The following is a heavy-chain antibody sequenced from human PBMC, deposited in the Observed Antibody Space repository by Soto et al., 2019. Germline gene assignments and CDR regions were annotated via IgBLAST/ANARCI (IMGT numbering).Heavy chain of an antibody. J-gene: IGHJ3*02. V-gene: IGHV1-69*12. CDR3: ARRHEFGGNSDAYDI. CDR2: IIPFFGTS. Sequence: QVHLVQSGAEVKKPGSSVKVSCKASGGNFRSESINWVRQAPGQGLEWMGGIIPFFGTSDYAQKFQGRLTITADESTTTAYMELSSLRSQDTAVYYCARRHEFGGNSDAYDIWGQGTMVIVSS. CDR1: GGNFRSES. D-gene: IGHD2-21*02.